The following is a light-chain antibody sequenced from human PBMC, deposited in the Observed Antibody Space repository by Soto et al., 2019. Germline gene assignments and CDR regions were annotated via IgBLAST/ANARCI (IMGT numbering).Light chain of an antibody. CDR3: QQYNNWPGWA. J-gene: IGKJ1*01. Sequence: EIVMTQSPATLSVSPGERVTLSCRASQSINSNLAWYQQKPGQAPRLLIYGASTRATGIPARFSGSGSGTEFPLTISSLQSEDFAVYYCQQYNNWPGWAFGQGTKVEIK. CDR1: QSINSN. CDR2: GAS. V-gene: IGKV3-15*01.